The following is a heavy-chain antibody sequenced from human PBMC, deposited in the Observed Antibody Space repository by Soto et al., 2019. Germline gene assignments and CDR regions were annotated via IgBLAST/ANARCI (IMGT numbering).Heavy chain of an antibody. Sequence: QIQLVESGGDVVQPGKSLRLSCAASGFNFGFFGMHWVRQAPGKGLEWVAFISGDGINTQYADSVRGRFTLSRDYSRKTMYLQMDSLRDEDTALYYCARGNLSFEFDSWCLGTLVTGSS. CDR1: GFNFGFFG. CDR3: ARGNLSFEFDS. CDR2: ISGDGINT. D-gene: IGHD1-26*01. J-gene: IGHJ4*02. V-gene: IGHV3-30*03.